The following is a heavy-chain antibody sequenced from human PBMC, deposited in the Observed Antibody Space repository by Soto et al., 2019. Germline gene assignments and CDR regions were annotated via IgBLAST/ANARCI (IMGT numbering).Heavy chain of an antibody. D-gene: IGHD1-26*01. Sequence: QVQLVQSGAEVKKPGSSVKVSCKAYGGILSSYAITWVRQAPGQGLEWMGGIIPFFGSANYTQKFRGRVTMTADDSMSTAYMELSNLRSDDTAVYYCAISRDKWELPDYHFDYWGQGPLVTVTS. J-gene: IGHJ4*02. CDR3: AISRDKWELPDYHFDY. CDR1: GGILSSYA. CDR2: IIPFFGSA. V-gene: IGHV1-69*01.